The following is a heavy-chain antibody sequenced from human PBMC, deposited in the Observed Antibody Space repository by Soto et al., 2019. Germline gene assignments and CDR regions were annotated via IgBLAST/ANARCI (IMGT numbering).Heavy chain of an antibody. J-gene: IGHJ4*02. Sequence: SVKVSCKASGGTLSNSAISWVRQAPGQRLQWMGGIIPVFNTSNFAQNLQGRVKFSADESTSTAYMELSGLTSDDTAMYFCARMADSLTTVTYYFFDIWGQGTQVTVSS. D-gene: IGHD4-17*01. V-gene: IGHV1-69*13. CDR2: IIPVFNTS. CDR1: GGTLSNSA. CDR3: ARMADSLTTVTYYFFDI.